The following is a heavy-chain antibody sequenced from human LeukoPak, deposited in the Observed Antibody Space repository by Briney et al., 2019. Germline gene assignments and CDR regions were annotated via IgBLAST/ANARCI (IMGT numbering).Heavy chain of an antibody. J-gene: IGHJ4*02. Sequence: GGSLRLSCAASGFTFSNAWMSWVRQAPGKGLEWVGRIKGKTDGGTTDYAAPVKGRFTISRDDSKNTLYLQMNSLKTEDTAVYYCTTDEYYDFWSGSPLDYWGQGTLVTVSS. D-gene: IGHD3-3*01. V-gene: IGHV3-15*01. CDR3: TTDEYYDFWSGSPLDY. CDR1: GFTFSNAW. CDR2: IKGKTDGGTT.